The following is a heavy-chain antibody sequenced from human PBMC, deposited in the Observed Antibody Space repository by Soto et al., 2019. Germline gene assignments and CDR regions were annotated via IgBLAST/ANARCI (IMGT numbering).Heavy chain of an antibody. CDR3: ARDGTLYDSSAYYYLY. J-gene: IGHJ4*02. D-gene: IGHD3-22*01. CDR1: GGTFGRYT. V-gene: IGHV1-69*13. Sequence: ASVKVSCKASGGTFGRYTITWVRQAPGQGLAWMGWTTPMFGTPNYAQKFQGRVTITADESTSTAYMELSSLRSEDTAMYYCARDGTLYDSSAYYYLYWGQGTLVTVSS. CDR2: TTPMFGTP.